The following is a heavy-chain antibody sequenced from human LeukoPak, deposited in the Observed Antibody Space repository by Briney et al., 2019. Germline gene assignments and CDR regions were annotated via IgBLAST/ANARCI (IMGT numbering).Heavy chain of an antibody. V-gene: IGHV3-23*01. CDR1: GFTFSSYG. D-gene: IGHD3-22*01. Sequence: GGSLRLSCAVSGFTFSSYGVSWVRQAPGKGLEWVSAIDGSGGSTYYADSVTGRFTISRDNSKNTLFLQMNSLRAEDTAVYYCAKKGTSNGYTYFDYWGQRTLFTVSS. J-gene: IGHJ4*02. CDR2: IDGSGGST. CDR3: AKKGTSNGYTYFDY.